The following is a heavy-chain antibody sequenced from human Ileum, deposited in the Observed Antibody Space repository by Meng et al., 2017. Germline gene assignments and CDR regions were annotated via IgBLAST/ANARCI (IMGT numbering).Heavy chain of an antibody. CDR3: VYFWSGYFT. V-gene: IGHV4-34*01. CDR1: GGSLSGYY. J-gene: IGHJ5*02. Sequence: QVQLQVSGAGLFNPSDTLSLTCAVFGGSLSGYYCNWFRQPPGKGLEWIGGSDHFGNTIHNPSLKGRLTISVDTSKNQISLRLTSVIAADTAVYYCVYFWSGYFTSGQGTLVTVSS. CDR2: SDHFGNT. D-gene: IGHD3-3*01.